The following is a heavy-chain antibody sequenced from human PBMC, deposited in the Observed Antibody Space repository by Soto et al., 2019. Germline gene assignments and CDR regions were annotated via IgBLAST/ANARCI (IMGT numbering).Heavy chain of an antibody. Sequence: QVQLVQSGAEVKKPGASVKVSCKASGYTFTSYYIHWVRQAPGQGLEWMGIINPTSSTSYAQKFRGRVTMTRDTSTSTVYMELSSLRSEDTAVYYCARVYCSGGGCYGIDYWGQGTLVTVSS. J-gene: IGHJ4*02. V-gene: IGHV1-46*01. CDR1: GYTFTSYY. D-gene: IGHD2-15*01. CDR2: INPTSST. CDR3: ARVYCSGGGCYGIDY.